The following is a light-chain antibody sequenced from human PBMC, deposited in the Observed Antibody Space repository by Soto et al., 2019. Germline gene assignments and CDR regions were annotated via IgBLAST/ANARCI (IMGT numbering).Light chain of an antibody. J-gene: IGLJ2*01. CDR1: SGHNTYI. Sequence: QLVLTQSPSASASLGASVKLTCALNSGHNTYIVAWHQQQPEKGPRYLMKVKSDGSHIRWDGIPDRFSGSSSGAERYLTISSLPSEDEADYYCQTWGTGIRVFGGGTKLTVL. CDR3: QTWGTGIRV. V-gene: IGLV4-69*01. CDR2: VKSDGSH.